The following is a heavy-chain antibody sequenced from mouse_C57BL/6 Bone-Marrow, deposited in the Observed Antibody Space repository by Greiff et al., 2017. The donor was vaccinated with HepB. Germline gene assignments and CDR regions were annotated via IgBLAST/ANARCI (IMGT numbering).Heavy chain of an antibody. D-gene: IGHD2-4*01. CDR2: IYPGDGDT. CDR3: ARGYDYDWYFDV. J-gene: IGHJ1*03. CDR1: GYAFSSSW. Sequence: VQLQQSGPELVKPGASVKISCKASGYAFSSSWMNWVKQRPGKSLEWIGRIYPGDGDTNYNGKFKGKATLTADKSSSTAYMQLSSLTSEDSAVYFCARGYDYDWYFDVWGTGTTVTVSS. V-gene: IGHV1-82*01.